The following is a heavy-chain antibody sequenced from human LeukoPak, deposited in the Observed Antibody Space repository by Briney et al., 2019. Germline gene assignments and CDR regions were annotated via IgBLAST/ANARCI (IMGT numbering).Heavy chain of an antibody. CDR1: GGSISSGDYY. Sequence: PSETLSLTCTVSGGSISSGDYYWSWIRQPPGKGLEWIGYIYYSGSTYYNPSLKSRVTISVDTSKNQFSLKLSSVTAADTAVYYCARAMRPYDSSGYNTYYFDYWGQGTLVTVSS. V-gene: IGHV4-30-4*01. J-gene: IGHJ4*02. D-gene: IGHD3-22*01. CDR3: ARAMRPYDSSGYNTYYFDY. CDR2: IYYSGST.